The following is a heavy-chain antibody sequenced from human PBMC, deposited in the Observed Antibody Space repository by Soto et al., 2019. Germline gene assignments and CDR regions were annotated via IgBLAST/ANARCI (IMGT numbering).Heavy chain of an antibody. CDR1: GVIFSTYA. CDR3: ARDGERREHGFWSYSPSSYNYIVA. CDR2: ISKSSSST. D-gene: IGHD3-3*01. Sequence: GGSLRLSCAASGVIFSTYAMTWVRQAPGKGLEWISYISKSSSSTYYADSGKGRFTISRDNSKNTLYLQMNSLRAEDTDVYYCARDGERREHGFWSYSPSSYNYIVAWG. V-gene: IGHV3-48*01. J-gene: IGHJ6*03.